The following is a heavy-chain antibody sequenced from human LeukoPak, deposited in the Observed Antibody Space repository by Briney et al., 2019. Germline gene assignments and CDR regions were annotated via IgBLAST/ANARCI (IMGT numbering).Heavy chain of an antibody. CDR2: IKSKTDGGTT. J-gene: IGHJ4*02. CDR1: GFTFSNAW. V-gene: IGHV3-15*01. Sequence: GGSLRLSXAASGFTFSNAWMSWVRQAPGKGLEWVGRIKSKTDGGTTDYAAPVKGRFTISRDDSKNTLYLQMNSLKTEDTAVYYCTIDGDYGSGSPDYWGQGTLVTVSS. D-gene: IGHD3-10*01. CDR3: TIDGDYGSGSPDY.